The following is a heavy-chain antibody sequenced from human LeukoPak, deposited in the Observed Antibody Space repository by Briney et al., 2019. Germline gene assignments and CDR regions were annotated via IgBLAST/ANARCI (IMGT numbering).Heavy chain of an antibody. CDR3: AREDYVWGSYRSSGSD. V-gene: IGHV3-66*01. CDR2: IYSGGST. D-gene: IGHD3-16*02. J-gene: IGHJ4*02. Sequence: GGSLRLSCAASGFTVGSNYMSWVRQAPGKGLEWVSVIYSGGSTYYADSVKGRFTISRDNSKNTLYLNSLRAEDTAVYYCAREDYVWGSYRSSGSDWGQGTLVTVSS. CDR1: GFTVGSNY.